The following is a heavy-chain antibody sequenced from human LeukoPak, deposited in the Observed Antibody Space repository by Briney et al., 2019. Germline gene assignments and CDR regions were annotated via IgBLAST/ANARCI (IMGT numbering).Heavy chain of an antibody. CDR3: ASSPLSGPFDY. CDR1: GFTFSSYW. J-gene: IGHJ4*02. Sequence: GESLRLSCAASGFTFSSYWMSWVRQAPGKGLEWVANIKQDGSEKYYVDSVKGRFTISRDNAKNSLYLQMNSLRADNTAVYYCASSPLSGPFDYWGQGTLVTVSS. V-gene: IGHV3-7*03. CDR2: IKQDGSEK. D-gene: IGHD5-12*01.